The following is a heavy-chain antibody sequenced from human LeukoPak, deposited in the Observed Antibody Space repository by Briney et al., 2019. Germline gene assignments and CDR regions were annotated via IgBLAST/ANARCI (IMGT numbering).Heavy chain of an antibody. CDR1: GFTFSIYA. CDR2: ISYDGSNQ. D-gene: IGHD2-2*01. Sequence: GGSLRLSCGVSGFTFSIYAMHWVRQAPGKGLEWVAIISYDGSNQYYADSVTGRFTISRDNSKNTLYLQMNSLRAEDTAVYYRARDMRDIVVVPAVRGPDYWGQGTLVTVSS. J-gene: IGHJ4*01. V-gene: IGHV3-30-3*01. CDR3: ARDMRDIVVVPAVRGPDY.